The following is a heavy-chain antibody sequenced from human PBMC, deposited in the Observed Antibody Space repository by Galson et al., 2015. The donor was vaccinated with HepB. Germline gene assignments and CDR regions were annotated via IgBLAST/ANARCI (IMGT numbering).Heavy chain of an antibody. CDR3: ARHVSGESEMDY. CDR1: GGSTTSYF. Sequence: ETLSLTCTVSGGSTTSYFWSWIRQSPEKGLEWIGHIYYTGSAKYNPSLKGRITISLDTSKNQFSLKLSSVTAADTAVYYSARHVSGESEMDYWGQGTLVTVSS. J-gene: IGHJ4*02. CDR2: IYYTGSA. D-gene: IGHD4-17*01. V-gene: IGHV4-59*01.